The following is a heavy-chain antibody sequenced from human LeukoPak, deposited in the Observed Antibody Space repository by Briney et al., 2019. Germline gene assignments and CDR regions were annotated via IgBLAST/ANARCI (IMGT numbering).Heavy chain of an antibody. Sequence: GGSLRLSCVASGFTFSSYAMSWVRQAPGKGLEWVSAISTSGGTTYYADSVKGRFTISRDNPRNTLLLQMNSLRAEDTAVYYCARHNELAAPGSRYYFDYWGQGTLVTVSS. J-gene: IGHJ4*02. CDR2: ISTSGGTT. V-gene: IGHV3-23*01. CDR1: GFTFSSYA. D-gene: IGHD3-10*01. CDR3: ARHNELAAPGSRYYFDY.